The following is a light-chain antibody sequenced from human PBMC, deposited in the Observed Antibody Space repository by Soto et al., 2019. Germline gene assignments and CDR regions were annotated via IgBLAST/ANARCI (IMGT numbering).Light chain of an antibody. Sequence: VMTQSQATLSLSPGQRATLSCSARQNINSNLAWYQQKPGQAPRLFMFRASSRATGVPDRFSGVGSGTEFNLTISSLQSEDFAVYYCQQYNNWPRATFGGGTRVETK. CDR2: RAS. CDR3: QQYNNWPRAT. CDR1: QNINSN. J-gene: IGKJ4*01. V-gene: IGKV3-15*01.